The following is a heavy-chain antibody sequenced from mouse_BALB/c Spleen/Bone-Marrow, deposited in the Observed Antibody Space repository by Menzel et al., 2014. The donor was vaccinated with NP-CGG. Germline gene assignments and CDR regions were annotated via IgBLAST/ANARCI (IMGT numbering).Heavy chain of an antibody. Sequence: VQLQESGSVLVRPGASVKLSCKASGYTFTNSWMHWAKQRPGQGLEWIGEIHPNSGNSNYNEKFKGKATLTVDTSSNTAYVDLSNLTFEDSAVYYCARPHRYAYYFDYWGQGTTLTVSS. CDR2: IHPNSGNS. CDR3: ARPHRYAYYFDY. V-gene: IGHV1S130*01. D-gene: IGHD2-14*01. CDR1: GYTFTNSW. J-gene: IGHJ2*01.